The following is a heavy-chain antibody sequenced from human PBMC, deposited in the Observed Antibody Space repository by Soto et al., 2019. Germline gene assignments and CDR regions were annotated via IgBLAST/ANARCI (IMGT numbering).Heavy chain of an antibody. CDR2: RRAYNGNT. J-gene: IGHJ4*02. D-gene: IGHD2-15*01. CDR1: GYTFTSYG. CDR3: ARVPSRYCSGGSCYWKYFDY. Sequence: QVQLVQSGAEVKKPGASVKVSCKASGYTFTSYGISWVLQAPGQGLEWMGWRRAYNGNTNYAQKLQGRVTMTTDTSTSTAYMELRILRSDDTAVYYCARVPSRYCSGGSCYWKYFDYWGQGTLVTVSS. V-gene: IGHV1-18*01.